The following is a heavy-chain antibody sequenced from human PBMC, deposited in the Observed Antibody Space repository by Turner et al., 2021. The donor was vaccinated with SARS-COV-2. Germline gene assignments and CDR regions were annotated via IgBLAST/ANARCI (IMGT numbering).Heavy chain of an antibody. D-gene: IGHD3-22*01. Sequence: QLQLQESGPGLVKPSETLSLTCTVPGCSLSSSSYYWGWIRQPPGKGLGWIGSIYYSGSTYYNPSPKSRVTISVDTSKNQFYLKLRSVTAADTAVYYCARLDYDSSGYYSSGFDYWGQGTLVTVSS. CDR3: ARLDYDSSGYYSSGFDY. V-gene: IGHV4-39*01. CDR1: GCSLSSSSYY. J-gene: IGHJ4*02. CDR2: IYYSGST.